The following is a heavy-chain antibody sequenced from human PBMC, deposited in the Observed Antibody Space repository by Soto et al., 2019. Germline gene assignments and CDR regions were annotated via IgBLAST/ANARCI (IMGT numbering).Heavy chain of an antibody. CDR3: ARGNSPVHFDY. CDR1: GGSISSYY. D-gene: IGHD1-7*01. Sequence: KPSETLSLTCTVSGGSISSYYWSWIRQPPGKGLEWIGYIYYSGTTNYNPSLKSRATISVDMSKNQFSLKLNSVTAADTAVYYCARGNSPVHFDYWGQGTLVTVS. V-gene: IGHV4-59*01. CDR2: IYYSGTT. J-gene: IGHJ4*02.